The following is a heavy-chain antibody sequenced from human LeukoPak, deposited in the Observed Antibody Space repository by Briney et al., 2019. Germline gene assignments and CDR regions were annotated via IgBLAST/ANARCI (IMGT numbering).Heavy chain of an antibody. D-gene: IGHD2-2*01. Sequence: ASVKVSCKASGYTFTSYDINWVRQATGQGLEWMGWMNPNSGNTGYAQKFQGRVTMTRDTSTSTVYMELSSLRSEDTAVYYCAREARRYCSSTSCYGPRESDNYYGMDVWGQGTTVTVSS. CDR2: MNPNSGNT. CDR3: AREARRYCSSTSCYGPRESDNYYGMDV. CDR1: GYTFTSYD. V-gene: IGHV1-8*01. J-gene: IGHJ6*02.